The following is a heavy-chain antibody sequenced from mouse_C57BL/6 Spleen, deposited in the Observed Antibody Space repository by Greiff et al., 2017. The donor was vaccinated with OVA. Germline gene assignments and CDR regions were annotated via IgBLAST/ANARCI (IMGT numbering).Heavy chain of an antibody. CDR1: GYAFTNYL. CDR2: INPGSGGT. J-gene: IGHJ2*01. D-gene: IGHD2-5*01. CDR3: AREVPYSNFDY. Sequence: QVQLQQSGAELVRPGTSVKVSCKASGYAFTNYLIEWVKQRPGQGLEWIGVINPGSGGTNYNEKFKGKATLTADKSSSTAYMQLSSLTSEDSAVYFCAREVPYSNFDYWGQGTTLTVSS. V-gene: IGHV1-54*01.